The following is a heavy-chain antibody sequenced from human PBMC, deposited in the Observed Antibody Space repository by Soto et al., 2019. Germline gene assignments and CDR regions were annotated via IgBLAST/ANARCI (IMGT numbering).Heavy chain of an antibody. V-gene: IGHV3-43*01. J-gene: IGHJ4*02. CDR1: GFTFDDYT. Sequence: GGSVRLSCAGSGFTFDDYTMHWVRHAPGKGLEWVSLISWVGGSTYYADSVKGRFTISRDNIENSLSLQMPSLRPEDTALYYCVKPLAAAGTDRGDWGPGHRGTV. D-gene: IGHD6-13*01. CDR2: ISWVGGST. CDR3: VKPLAAAGTDRGD.